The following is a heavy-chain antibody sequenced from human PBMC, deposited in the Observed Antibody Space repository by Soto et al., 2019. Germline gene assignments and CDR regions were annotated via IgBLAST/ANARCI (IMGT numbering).Heavy chain of an antibody. CDR2: IYYSGST. CDR3: ARHNYGSGSYYFFDY. J-gene: IGHJ4*02. D-gene: IGHD3-10*01. V-gene: IGHV4-31*03. CDR1: GGSISSGGYY. Sequence: SETLSLTCTVSGGSISSGGYYWSWIRQHPGKGLEWIGYIYYSGSTYYNPSLKSRVTISVDTSKNQFSLKLSSVTAADTAVYYCARHNYGSGSYYFFDYWGQGTLVTVSS.